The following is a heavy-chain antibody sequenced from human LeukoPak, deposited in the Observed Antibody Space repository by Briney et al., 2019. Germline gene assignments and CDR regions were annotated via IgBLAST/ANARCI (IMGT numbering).Heavy chain of an antibody. CDR3: ARDVSGRLVVLDY. Sequence: GGSLRLSCAASGFTFSSYSLNWVRQAPGKGLEWVSSISSTSNYRYYADSVKGRFTISRDNAKNSLYLQMNSLRAEDTAVYYCARDVSGRLVVLDYWGQGTLVTVSS. CDR1: GFTFSSYS. CDR2: ISSTSNYR. D-gene: IGHD3-22*01. V-gene: IGHV3-21*01. J-gene: IGHJ4*02.